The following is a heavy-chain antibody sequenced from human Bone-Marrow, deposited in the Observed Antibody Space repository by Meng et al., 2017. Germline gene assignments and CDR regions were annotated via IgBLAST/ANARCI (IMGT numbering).Heavy chain of an antibody. D-gene: IGHD3-3*01. CDR2: IIPIFGTA. Sequence: SVKVSCKASGGTFSSYAISWVRQAPGQGLEWMGGIIPIFGTANYAQKFQGRVTITADESTSTAYMELSSLRSEDTAVYYCARVPSLYWSGYYTGNWFDPWGQGTRVTVSS. CDR1: GGTFSSYA. V-gene: IGHV1-69*13. CDR3: ARVPSLYWSGYYTGNWFDP. J-gene: IGHJ5*02.